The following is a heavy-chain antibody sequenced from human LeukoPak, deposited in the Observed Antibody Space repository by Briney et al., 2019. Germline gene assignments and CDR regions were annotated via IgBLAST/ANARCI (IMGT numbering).Heavy chain of an antibody. J-gene: IGHJ3*02. CDR2: ISWNSGSI. Sequence: GGSLRLSCAASGFTFDDYAVHWVRQTPGKGLEWVSGISWNSGSIGYADSVKGRFTISRDNAKNSLYPQMNSLISEDTALYYCAKDISGWPSDAFDIWGQGTLVTVSS. V-gene: IGHV3-9*01. CDR3: AKDISGWPSDAFDI. D-gene: IGHD6-19*01. CDR1: GFTFDDYA.